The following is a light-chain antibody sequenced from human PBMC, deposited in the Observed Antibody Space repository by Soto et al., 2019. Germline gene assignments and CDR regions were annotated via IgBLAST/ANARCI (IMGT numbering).Light chain of an antibody. V-gene: IGLV2-11*01. J-gene: IGLJ1*01. CDR2: DVS. CDR1: SSDVGGYNY. CDR3: CSYAGIYTYV. Sequence: QSALTQPRSVSGSPGQSVTISCTGTSSDVGGYNYVSWYQQHPGKAPKLMIYDVSKRPSGVPDRFSGSKSGNTASLTISGLQAADEADYYCCSYAGIYTYVFGTGTKVTVL.